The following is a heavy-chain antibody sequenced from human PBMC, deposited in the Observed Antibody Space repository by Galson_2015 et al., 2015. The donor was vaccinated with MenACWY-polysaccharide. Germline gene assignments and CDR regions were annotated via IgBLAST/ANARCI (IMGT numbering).Heavy chain of an antibody. CDR1: GYSFSNYW. CDR2: IYPGDSDT. D-gene: IGHD2-2*01. V-gene: IGHV5-51*01. CDR3: ARQRRSFCSSTSCSFDP. Sequence: QSGAAVKKSGESLKISCKGSGYSFSNYWIGWVRQVPGKGLEWMGIIYPGDSDTRYSPSFQGQVTISADKSISTAYLQWSSLKASDTAMYYCARQRRSFCSSTSCSFDPWGQGTRVTVSS. J-gene: IGHJ5*02.